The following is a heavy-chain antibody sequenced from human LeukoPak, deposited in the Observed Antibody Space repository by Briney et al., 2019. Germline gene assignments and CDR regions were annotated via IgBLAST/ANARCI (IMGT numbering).Heavy chain of an antibody. CDR2: IYYSGST. V-gene: IGHV4-39*07. CDR1: GGSINTYY. J-gene: IGHJ4*02. D-gene: IGHD3-9*01. CDR3: ARGLPGERKVLRYFDWLLTPESSFDY. Sequence: SETLSLTCTVSGGSINTYYWSWIRQPPGKGLEWIGSIYYSGSTYYNPSLKSRVTISVDTSKNQFSLKLSSVTAADTAVYYCARGLPGERKVLRYFDWLLTPESSFDYWGQGTLVTVSS.